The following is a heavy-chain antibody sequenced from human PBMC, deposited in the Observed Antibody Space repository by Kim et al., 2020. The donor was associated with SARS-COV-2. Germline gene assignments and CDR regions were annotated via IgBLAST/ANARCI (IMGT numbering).Heavy chain of an antibody. V-gene: IGHV3-23*01. Sequence: VRGQFTSPRDNSKNRLYLQMNSLRAEDTAVYYCARLRDDYENEVWVYFDYWGQGTLVTVSS. D-gene: IGHD4-17*01. CDR3: ARLRDDYENEVWVYFDY. J-gene: IGHJ4*02.